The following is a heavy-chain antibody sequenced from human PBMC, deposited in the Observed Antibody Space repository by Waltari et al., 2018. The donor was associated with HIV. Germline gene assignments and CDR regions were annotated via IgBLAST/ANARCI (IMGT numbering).Heavy chain of an antibody. D-gene: IGHD2-8*01. V-gene: IGHV4-34*01. CDR2: INHSGST. J-gene: IGHJ6*02. Sequence: QVQLQQWGAGLLKPSETLSLTCAVYGGSFSGYYWSWIRKPPGKGVEWIGEINHSGSTNYNPSLKSRVTISVDTSKNQFSLKLSSVTAADTAVYYCARVGYCTNGVCKKYYYYGMDVWGQGTTVTVSS. CDR3: ARVGYCTNGVCKKYYYYGMDV. CDR1: GGSFSGYY.